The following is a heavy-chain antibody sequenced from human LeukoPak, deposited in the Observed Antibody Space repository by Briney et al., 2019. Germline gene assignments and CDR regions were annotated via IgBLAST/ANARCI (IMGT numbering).Heavy chain of an antibody. Sequence: PSETLSLTCTVSGYSISSGYYWGWIRQPPGKGLEWIGSIYHSGRTFYNPSLKSRVTISVDTSKNQFSLKLSSVTAADTAVYYCARETGRLRLRRAFDIWGQGTMVTVSS. CDR1: GYSISSGYY. CDR2: IYHSGRT. J-gene: IGHJ3*02. D-gene: IGHD5-12*01. CDR3: ARETGRLRLRRAFDI. V-gene: IGHV4-38-2*02.